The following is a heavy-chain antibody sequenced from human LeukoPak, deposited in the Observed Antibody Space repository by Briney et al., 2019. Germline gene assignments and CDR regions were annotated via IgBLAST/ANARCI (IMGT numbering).Heavy chain of an antibody. J-gene: IGHJ4*02. CDR2: ISYDGSNK. Sequence: GRSLRLSCAASGFTFSSYGMHWVRQAPGKGLEWMAVISYDGSNKYYADSVKGRFTISRDNSKNTLYLQMNSLRAEDTAVYYCARDPLGRGSYRSAYFDYWGQGTPVTVSS. D-gene: IGHD3-16*02. CDR1: GFTFSSYG. CDR3: ARDPLGRGSYRSAYFDY. V-gene: IGHV3-30*03.